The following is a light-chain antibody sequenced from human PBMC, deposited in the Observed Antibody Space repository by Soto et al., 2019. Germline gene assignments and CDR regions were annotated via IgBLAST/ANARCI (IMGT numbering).Light chain of an antibody. J-gene: IGKJ5*01. CDR3: QHYYGTSPIT. Sequence: IVMTQSPATLSVSPGERVTLSCRASQNIYSNIAWYQQRPGQAPRLLIYRASTRATGVPARFSGSGSGTDFTLTISRLEPEDFALYYCQHYYGTSPITFGQRTRLEIK. CDR1: QNIYSN. CDR2: RAS. V-gene: IGKV3-15*01.